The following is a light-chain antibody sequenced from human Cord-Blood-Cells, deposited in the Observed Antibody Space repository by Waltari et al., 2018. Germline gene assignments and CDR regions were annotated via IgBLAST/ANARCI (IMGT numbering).Light chain of an antibody. Sequence: GTSSDVGGYNYVSWYQQHPGKAPKLMIYEVSNRPSGVSNRFSGSKSGNTASLTISGLQTEDEADYYCSSYTSSSTLVFGTGTKVTVL. CDR1: SSDVGGYNY. CDR3: SSYTSSSTLV. CDR2: EVS. J-gene: IGLJ1*01. V-gene: IGLV2-14*01.